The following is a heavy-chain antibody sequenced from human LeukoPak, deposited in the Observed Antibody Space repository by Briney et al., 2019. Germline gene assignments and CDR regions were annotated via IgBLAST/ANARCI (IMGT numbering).Heavy chain of an antibody. V-gene: IGHV3-30*02. CDR3: AKDMAAAGLFDY. CDR2: ITYDESNK. D-gene: IGHD6-13*01. J-gene: IGHJ4*02. Sequence: FITYDESNKYYADSVTGLFTISRDNSKKALYLQMNSLRAEDTAVYYCAKDMAAAGLFDYWGQGTLVTVSS.